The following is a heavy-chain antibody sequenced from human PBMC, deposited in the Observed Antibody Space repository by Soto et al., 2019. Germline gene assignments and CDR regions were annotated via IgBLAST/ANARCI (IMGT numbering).Heavy chain of an antibody. CDR3: RTVMSGLSRGWYVGH. J-gene: IGHJ1*01. CDR1: GDNLNGFD. CDR2: VNPDNGQT. D-gene: IGHD6-19*01. V-gene: IGHV1-8*01. Sequence: QVQLVQSGVEVKNPGASVKVSCEASGDNLNGFDGNWLRQAAGQGLEWMVWVNPDNGQTGYAQKLQGRVTMTRNTYIGAAYMALRRLRSEDTGAYYCRTVMSGLSRGWYVGHWGQWTPVNVSS.